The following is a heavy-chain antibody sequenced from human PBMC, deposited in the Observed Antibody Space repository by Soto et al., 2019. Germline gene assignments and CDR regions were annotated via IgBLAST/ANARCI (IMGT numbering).Heavy chain of an antibody. CDR1: GGTFSSYA. CDR2: IIPIFGTA. J-gene: IGHJ4*02. CDR3: ARFYDSSGYPPFDY. V-gene: IGHV1-69*13. D-gene: IGHD3-22*01. Sequence: ASVKVSCKASGGTFSSYAISWVRQAPGQGLEWMGGIIPIFGTANYAQKFQGGVTITADESTSTAYMELSSLRSEDTAVYYCARFYDSSGYPPFDYWGQGTLVTVSS.